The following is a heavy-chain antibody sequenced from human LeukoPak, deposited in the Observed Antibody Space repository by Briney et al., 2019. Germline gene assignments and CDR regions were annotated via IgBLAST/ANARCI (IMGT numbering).Heavy chain of an antibody. CDR3: AKSARTVTQGREFDY. J-gene: IGHJ4*02. CDR2: ISWNSGSI. D-gene: IGHD4-17*01. V-gene: IGHV3-9*01. Sequence: GRSLRLSCAASGFTFDDYAMHWVRQAPGKGLEWVSGISWNSGSIGYADSVKGRFTISRDNAKNSLYLQMNSLRAEDTALYYCAKSARTVTQGREFDYWGQGTLVTVSS. CDR1: GFTFDDYA.